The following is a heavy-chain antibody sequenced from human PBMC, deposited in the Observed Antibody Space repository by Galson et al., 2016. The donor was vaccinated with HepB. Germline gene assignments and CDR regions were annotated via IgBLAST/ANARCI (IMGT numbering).Heavy chain of an antibody. D-gene: IGHD6-6*01. Sequence: SLRLSCAASGFSVSNYYMSWVRQAPGKGLECVSVIYNDGNTFYAGSVRGRFTTSRHDSKNTLYLQMSGLRANDTALYFCARVGLGDSSSPPDSWGQGIMVIVSS. CDR1: GFSVSNYY. CDR2: IYNDGNT. CDR3: ARVGLGDSSSPPDS. V-gene: IGHV3-53*04. J-gene: IGHJ5*01.